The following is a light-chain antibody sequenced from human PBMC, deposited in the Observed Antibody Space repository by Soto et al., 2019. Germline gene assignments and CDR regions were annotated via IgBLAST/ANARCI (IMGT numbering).Light chain of an antibody. CDR1: SSDVGGYNY. CDR3: SSYTSSSHVV. J-gene: IGLJ2*01. Sequence: QSALTQPASVSGSPGQSITISCSGTSSDVGGYNYDSWYQHHPGKAPKLMIYDVSIRPSGVSNRFSGSKSGNTASLTISGLQAEDEADYYCSSYTSSSHVVFGGGTKLTVL. CDR2: DVS. V-gene: IGLV2-14*03.